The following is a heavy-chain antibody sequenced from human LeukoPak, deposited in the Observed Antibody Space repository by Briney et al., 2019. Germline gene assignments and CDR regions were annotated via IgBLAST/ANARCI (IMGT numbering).Heavy chain of an antibody. J-gene: IGHJ4*02. Sequence: GGSLRLSCAASGFSFSTYWMRWARQTPGKGLEWVANIKGDGSEINYVDSVKGRFTISRDNAKNSLSLQMNSLTAEDTGVYYCAREGLPYSGDHWGQGTLVTVSS. CDR1: GFSFSTYW. D-gene: IGHD4-11*01. CDR2: IKGDGSEI. CDR3: AREGLPYSGDH. V-gene: IGHV3-7*01.